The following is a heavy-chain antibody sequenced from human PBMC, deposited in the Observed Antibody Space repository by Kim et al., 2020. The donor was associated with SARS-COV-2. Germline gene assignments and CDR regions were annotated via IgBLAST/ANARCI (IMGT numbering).Heavy chain of an antibody. CDR3: AREGTAGLWFGESWLDP. V-gene: IGHV3-49*03. J-gene: IGHJ5*02. CDR2: IRSKPNGGTT. Sequence: GGSLRLSCTTSGFTFGDYALNWLRQAPGKGLEWLGFIRSKPNGGTTDYAASVQGRFSISRDDSKNIAYLEMKSLTTEDTAMYYCAREGTAGLWFGESWLDPCGQGTQVTVS. CDR1: GFTFGDYA. D-gene: IGHD3-10*01.